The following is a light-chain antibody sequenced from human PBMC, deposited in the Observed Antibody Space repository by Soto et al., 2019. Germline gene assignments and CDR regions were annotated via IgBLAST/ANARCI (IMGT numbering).Light chain of an antibody. Sequence: EIVMTQSPATLSVSPGERATLSCRASQSVSSNLAWYQQKPGQAPRLLIYGASTRATGIPARFSGSGSRTEFTLTISGMQSEDFAVYYCQQYTNCPAWTFGQGTETEIK. CDR1: QSVSSN. J-gene: IGKJ1*01. CDR3: QQYTNCPAWT. CDR2: GAS. V-gene: IGKV3-15*01.